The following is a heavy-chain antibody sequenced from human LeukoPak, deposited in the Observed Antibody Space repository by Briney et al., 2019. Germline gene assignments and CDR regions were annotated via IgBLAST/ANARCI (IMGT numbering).Heavy chain of an antibody. CDR2: ISSSGSTI. J-gene: IGHJ4*02. CDR1: GFTFSDYY. D-gene: IGHD5-18*01. V-gene: IGHV3-11*01. Sequence: GGSLRLSCAASGFTFSDYYVSWIRQAPGKGLEWVSYISSSGSTIYYADSVKGRFTISRDNAKNSLYLQMNSLRAEDTAVYYCAGDVDTAMVDPEFDYWGQGTLVTVSS. CDR3: AGDVDTAMVDPEFDY.